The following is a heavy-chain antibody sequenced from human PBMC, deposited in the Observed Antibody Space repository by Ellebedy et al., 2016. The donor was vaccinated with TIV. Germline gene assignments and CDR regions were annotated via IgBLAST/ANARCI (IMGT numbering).Heavy chain of an antibody. Sequence: PGGSLRLSCAASGFTFSSYTMHWVRQAPGKGLEWVALIWDNGSNKLYADSVKGRFTISRDNSRNTLYLQMNTLRAEDTAVYYCPRVGGTAAAIHAFDIWGQGTMVTVSS. CDR2: IWDNGSNK. D-gene: IGHD6-25*01. J-gene: IGHJ3*02. V-gene: IGHV3-33*01. CDR1: GFTFSSYT. CDR3: PRVGGTAAAIHAFDI.